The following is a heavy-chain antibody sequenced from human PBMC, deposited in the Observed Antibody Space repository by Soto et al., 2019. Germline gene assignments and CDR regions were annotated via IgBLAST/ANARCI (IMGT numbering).Heavy chain of an antibody. CDR1: GFTFGDYA. Sequence: GGSLRLSCTASGFTFGDYAMSWFRQAPGKGLEWVGFIRSKAYGGTTEYAASVKGRFTISRDDSKSIAYLQMNSLKTEDTAVYYCTRDETSSLYYYYYYMAVWGKGTTVTVSS. CDR2: IRSKAYGGTT. J-gene: IGHJ6*03. D-gene: IGHD2-2*01. CDR3: TRDETSSLYYYYYYMAV. V-gene: IGHV3-49*03.